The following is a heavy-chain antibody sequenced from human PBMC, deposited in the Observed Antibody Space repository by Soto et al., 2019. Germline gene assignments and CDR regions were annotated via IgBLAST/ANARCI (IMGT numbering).Heavy chain of an antibody. V-gene: IGHV3-30-3*02. J-gene: IGHJ2*01. CDR3: AKEWQYYSSSGLWYFDL. CDR2: ISYDERTK. CDR1: GFTFNTHS. Sequence: QVQLVESGGGVVQPGGSLRLSCSGSGFTFNTHSIHWVRQVPGKGLEWVAVISYDERTKFYADSVKGRFTISRDNSENSVYLQMNFPRPDDTAVYYCAKEWQYYSSSGLWYFDLWGRGALVIVSS. D-gene: IGHD6-6*01.